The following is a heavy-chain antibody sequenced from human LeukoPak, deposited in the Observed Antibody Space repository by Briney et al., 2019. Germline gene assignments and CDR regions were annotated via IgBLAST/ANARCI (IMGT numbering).Heavy chain of an antibody. D-gene: IGHD1-1*01. J-gene: IGHJ4*02. Sequence: GGSLRLSCAASGFTFSNAWMTWFRQAPGKGLEWVGRIKSNTDGGTTDYSAPVKGRFTVSRDDSRNTLYLQMNSLKTEDTAVYYCTTRAGSFSSNWWGQGTLVTVSS. CDR3: TTRAGSFSSNW. CDR2: IKSNTDGGTT. V-gene: IGHV3-15*01. CDR1: GFTFSNAW.